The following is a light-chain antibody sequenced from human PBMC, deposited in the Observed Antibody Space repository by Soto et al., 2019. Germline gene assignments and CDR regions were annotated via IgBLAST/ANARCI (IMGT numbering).Light chain of an antibody. CDR3: QQYGNSPRYS. J-gene: IGKJ2*03. CDR1: QSVSSLY. V-gene: IGKV3-20*01. Sequence: EIVLTQSPGTQSLSPGESVTLSCRASQSVSSLYLAWYQQKPGQAPRLLIYATSSRATGIPDRFIGSGSGTDFTLTIGSLEPEDFAVYYCQQYGNSPRYSFGQGTRLEIK. CDR2: ATS.